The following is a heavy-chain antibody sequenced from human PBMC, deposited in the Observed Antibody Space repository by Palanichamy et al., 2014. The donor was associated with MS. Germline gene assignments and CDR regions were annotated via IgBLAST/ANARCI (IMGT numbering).Heavy chain of an antibody. Sequence: EVQLLESGGGLVQPGGSLRLSCAASGFSFSTFAMSWVRQAPGKGLEWISTVSGGGDKTYYAESVKGRFTVSRDNSKNTLYLQMNSPRAEDTAVYYCAKDPFYSANFPEYFQNWGQGTLVTVSS. V-gene: IGHV3-23*01. CDR3: AKDPFYSANFPEYFQN. J-gene: IGHJ1*01. CDR2: VSGGGDKT. D-gene: IGHD4/OR15-4a*01. CDR1: GFSFSTFA.